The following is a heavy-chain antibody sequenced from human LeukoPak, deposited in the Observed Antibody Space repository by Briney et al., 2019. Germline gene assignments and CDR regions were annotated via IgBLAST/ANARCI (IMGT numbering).Heavy chain of an antibody. D-gene: IGHD2-2*01. CDR2: IYHSGST. V-gene: IGHV4-4*02. Sequence: SETLSLTCAVSGGSISSSNWWRWVRQPPGKGMEWIGEIYHSGSTNYNPPLKSRVTISVDKSKNQLSLKLRSVTAADTGEYYCGRAPLSSKFIDDAFDIWGQGTMVTVSS. CDR1: GGSISSSNW. CDR3: GRAPLSSKFIDDAFDI. J-gene: IGHJ3*02.